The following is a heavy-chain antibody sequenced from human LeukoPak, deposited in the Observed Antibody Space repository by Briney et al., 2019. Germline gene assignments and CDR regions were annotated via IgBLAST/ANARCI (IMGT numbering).Heavy chain of an antibody. Sequence: GASVKVSCKASGGTFSSYAISWVRQAPGQGLEWMGGIIPIFGTANYAQKFQGRVTITADESASTAYMELSSLRSEDTAVYYCAREWEYYDILTGYYTSPWRAFDIWGQGTMVTVSS. J-gene: IGHJ3*02. CDR2: IIPIFGTA. V-gene: IGHV1-69*13. CDR1: GGTFSSYA. D-gene: IGHD3-9*01. CDR3: AREWEYYDILTGYYTSPWRAFDI.